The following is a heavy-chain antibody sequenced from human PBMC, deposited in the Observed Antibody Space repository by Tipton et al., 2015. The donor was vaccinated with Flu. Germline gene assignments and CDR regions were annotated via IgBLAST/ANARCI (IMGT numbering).Heavy chain of an antibody. D-gene: IGHD3-10*01. J-gene: IGHJ4*02. Sequence: TLSLTCTVSGDSMRSDYFWAWIRQAPGKGLEWIGCISHSGRTYYNPSLKSPVTISVDTAKNQFSQRLSSVTAADTAVYYCARSTYYYGSGSADYWGQGTLVTVS. V-gene: IGHV4-38-2*02. CDR3: ARSTYYYGSGSADY. CDR2: ISHSGRT. CDR1: GDSMRSDYF.